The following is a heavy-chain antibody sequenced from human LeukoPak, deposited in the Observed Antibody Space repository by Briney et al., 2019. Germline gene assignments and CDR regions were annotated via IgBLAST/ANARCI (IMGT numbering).Heavy chain of an antibody. V-gene: IGHV3-48*03. CDR1: GFTCSSYE. J-gene: IGHJ3*02. CDR3: AREPKTAFDI. Sequence: PGGSLRLSCAASGFTCSSYEMNWVRQAPGKGLEWVSYISSSGSTIYYADSVKGRFTISRDNAKNSLYLQMNSLRAEDTAVYYCAREPKTAFDIWGQGTMVTVSS. CDR2: ISSSGSTI.